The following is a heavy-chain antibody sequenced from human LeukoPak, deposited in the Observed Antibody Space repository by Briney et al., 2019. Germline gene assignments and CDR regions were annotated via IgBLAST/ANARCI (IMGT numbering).Heavy chain of an antibody. Sequence: SETLSLTCAVSGYSISSGYYWGWIRQPPGKGLEWIGSIYHSGSTYYNPSLKSRVTISVDTSKNQFSLKLSSVTAADTVVYYCARGRGAARLGYWGQGTLVTVSS. CDR1: GYSISSGYY. CDR2: IYHSGST. D-gene: IGHD6-6*01. J-gene: IGHJ4*02. V-gene: IGHV4-38-2*01. CDR3: ARGRGAARLGY.